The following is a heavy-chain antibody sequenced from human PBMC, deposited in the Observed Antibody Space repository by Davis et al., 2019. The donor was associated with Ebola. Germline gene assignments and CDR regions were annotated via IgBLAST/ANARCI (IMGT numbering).Heavy chain of an antibody. V-gene: IGHV4-34*01. CDR1: GFTFSSYA. D-gene: IGHD3-10*01. CDR3: ARPHPHYYGSGSYYIT. CDR2: INHSGST. J-gene: IGHJ5*02. Sequence: ESLKISCAASGFTFSSYAMSWVRQPPGKGLEWIGEINHSGSTNYNPSLKSRVTISVDTSKNQFSLKLSSVTAADTAVYYCARPHPHYYGSGSYYITWGQGTLVTVSS.